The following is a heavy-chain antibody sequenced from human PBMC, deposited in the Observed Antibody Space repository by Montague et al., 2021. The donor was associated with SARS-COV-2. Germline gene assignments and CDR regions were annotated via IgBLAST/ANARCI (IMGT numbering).Heavy chain of an antibody. J-gene: IGHJ6*02. CDR3: ARDLGAVVVAAIKYYYYGMDV. D-gene: IGHD2-15*01. CDR1: GFTFSSYW. CDR2: IKQDGSEK. V-gene: IGHV3-7*03. Sequence: SLRLSCAASGFTFSSYWMSWVRQAPGKGLEWVANIKQDGSEKYYVDSVKGRFTISRDNAENSLYLQMNSLRAEDTAVYYCARDLGAVVVAAIKYYYYGMDVWGQGTTVTVSS.